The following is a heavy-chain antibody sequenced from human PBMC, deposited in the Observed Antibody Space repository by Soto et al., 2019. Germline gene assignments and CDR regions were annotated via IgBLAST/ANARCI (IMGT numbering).Heavy chain of an antibody. Sequence: GGSQRLSCTVSGFTFRRYGRTWVRQAPGKGLEWVSSISSNNNYIFYEDSVKGRFTISRDNAKNSLFLQMKSLRAEDTAVYYCTRVAYYSDSSGYCLDFWGQGTLVTVSS. CDR2: ISSNNNYI. CDR3: TRVAYYSDSSGYCLDF. D-gene: IGHD3-22*01. V-gene: IGHV3-21*01. J-gene: IGHJ4*02. CDR1: GFTFRRYG.